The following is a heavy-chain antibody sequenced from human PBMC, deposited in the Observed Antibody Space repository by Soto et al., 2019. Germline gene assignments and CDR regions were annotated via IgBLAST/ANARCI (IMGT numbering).Heavy chain of an antibody. J-gene: IGHJ4*02. CDR2: IIPVFGTP. CDR1: GYSFSSHA. Sequence: QVQLEQSGSEVKKSGSSVKVSCKASGYSFSSHAITWLRQAPGQCLERRGGIIPVFGTPSYAHKFRGRVTISADKPTNTSYLELRSVRSEDTAVYYCARGGALSTSWYWGDGLDSWGQGTQVTVSS. V-gene: IGHV1-69*06. CDR3: ARGGALSTSWYWGDGLDS. D-gene: IGHD6-13*01.